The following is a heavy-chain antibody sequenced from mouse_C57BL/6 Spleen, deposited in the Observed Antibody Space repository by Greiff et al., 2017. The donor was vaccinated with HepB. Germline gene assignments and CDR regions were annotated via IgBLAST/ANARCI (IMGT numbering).Heavy chain of an antibody. V-gene: IGHV5-9*03. Sequence: EVLLVESGGGLVKPGGSLKLSCAASGFTFSSYTMSWVRQTPEKRLEWVGTISRGGGNTYYPDSVKGRFTISRDNAKNTLYLQMSSLTSEDTALYYCARYGYYGSSLYWYFDVWGTGTTVTVSS. CDR2: ISRGGGNT. CDR3: ARYGYYGSSLYWYFDV. J-gene: IGHJ1*03. D-gene: IGHD1-1*01. CDR1: GFTFSSYT.